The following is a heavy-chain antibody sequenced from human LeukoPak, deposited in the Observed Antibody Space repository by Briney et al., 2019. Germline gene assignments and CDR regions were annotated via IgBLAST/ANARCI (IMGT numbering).Heavy chain of an antibody. Sequence: SVXVSCKTSGFTFTISAMQWVRQARGQRLEWIGWIVVGSGNTKYAQKFQERVAITRDTSTSTAYMELSSLRSEDTAVYYCAADLEIQLWFGVGYGMDVWGQGTTVTVSS. CDR2: IVVGSGNT. D-gene: IGHD5-18*01. J-gene: IGHJ6*02. CDR3: AADLEIQLWFGVGYGMDV. CDR1: GFTFTISA. V-gene: IGHV1-58*02.